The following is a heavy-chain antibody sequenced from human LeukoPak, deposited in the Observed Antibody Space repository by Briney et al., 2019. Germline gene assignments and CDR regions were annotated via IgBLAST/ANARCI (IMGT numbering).Heavy chain of an antibody. CDR2: IYYSGST. CDR1: GGSISSGGYY. J-gene: IGHJ4*02. V-gene: IGHV4-31*03. Sequence: PSQTLSLTCTVSGGSISSGGYYWSWIRQHPGKGLEWIGYIYYSGSTYYNPSLKSRVTISVDTSKNQFSLKLSSVTAADTAVYYCARTSGGGQGAVRTYQFDYWGQGTLVTVSS. D-gene: IGHD2-15*01. CDR3: ARTSGGGQGAVRTYQFDY.